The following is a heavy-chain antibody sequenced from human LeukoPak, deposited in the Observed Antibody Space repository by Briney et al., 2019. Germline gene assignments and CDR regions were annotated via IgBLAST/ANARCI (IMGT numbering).Heavy chain of an antibody. CDR3: ARDGLRYSSSWYPYYYYGMTS. CDR2: ISSSSSYI. V-gene: IGHV3-21*01. J-gene: IGHJ6*02. Sequence: GGSLRLSCAASGFTFSSYSMNWVRQAPGKGLEWVSSISSSSSYIYYADSVKGRFTISRDNAKNSLYLQMNSLRAEDTAVYYCARDGLRYSSSWYPYYYYGMTSGAKGPRSPSP. D-gene: IGHD6-13*01. CDR1: GFTFSSYS.